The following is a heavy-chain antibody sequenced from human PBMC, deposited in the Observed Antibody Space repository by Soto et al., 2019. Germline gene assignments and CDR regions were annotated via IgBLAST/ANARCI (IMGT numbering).Heavy chain of an antibody. CDR3: AKDQGSGSYYWRTGSFDY. CDR2: ISGSGGST. CDR1: GFTFSSYA. V-gene: IGHV3-23*01. Sequence: GGSLRLSCAASGFTFSSYAMSWVRQAPGKGLEWVSAISGSGGSTYYADSVKGRFTISRDNPKNTLYLQMNSLRAEDTAVYYCAKDQGSGSYYWRTGSFDYWGKGTLVPVSS. J-gene: IGHJ4*02. D-gene: IGHD1-26*01.